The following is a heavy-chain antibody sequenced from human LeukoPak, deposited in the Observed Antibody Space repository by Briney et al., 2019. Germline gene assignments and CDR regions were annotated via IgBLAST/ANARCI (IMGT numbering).Heavy chain of an antibody. D-gene: IGHD3-10*01. J-gene: IGHJ3*02. CDR1: GFTFSSYS. CDR3: ARDFGYAFDI. Sequence: GGSLRLSCAASGFTFSSYSMNWVRQAPGKGLEWVSSISSSSSYIYYEDSVKGRFTISRDNAKNSLYLQMNSLRAEDTAVYYCARDFGYAFDIWGQGTMVTVSS. CDR2: ISSSSSYI. V-gene: IGHV3-21*01.